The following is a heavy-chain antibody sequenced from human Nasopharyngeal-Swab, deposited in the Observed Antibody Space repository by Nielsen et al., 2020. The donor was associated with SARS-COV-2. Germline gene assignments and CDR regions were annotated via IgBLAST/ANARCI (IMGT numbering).Heavy chain of an antibody. CDR1: GYSFTMYW. J-gene: IGHJ6*02. CDR2: IYAGDSDT. Sequence: GESLKISCHGSGYSFTMYWIAWVRQTPRKGLEWMRTIYAGDSDTTYSPSFEGQVTISVDKSISTAYLQWSSLKASDTALYYCARLPSSGGDTDSDYGMDVWGQGTTVNV. V-gene: IGHV5-51*01. CDR3: ARLPSSGGDTDSDYGMDV. D-gene: IGHD1-26*01.